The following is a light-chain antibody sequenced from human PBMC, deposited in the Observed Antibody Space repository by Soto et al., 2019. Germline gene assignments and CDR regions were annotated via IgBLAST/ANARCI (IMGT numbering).Light chain of an antibody. CDR1: SSNIGAGYD. Sequence: QCVLTQPPSVSGAPGQRVTISCTGSSSNIGAGYDVHWYQQLPGTSPKLLIYGNSNRPSGVPDRFSGSKSGTSASLAITGLQAEDEADYYCQSYDSSLSGSMVFGGGTKVTVL. J-gene: IGLJ2*01. CDR2: GNS. V-gene: IGLV1-40*01. CDR3: QSYDSSLSGSMV.